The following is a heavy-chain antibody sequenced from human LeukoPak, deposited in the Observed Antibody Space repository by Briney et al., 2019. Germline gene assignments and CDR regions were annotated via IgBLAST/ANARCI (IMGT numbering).Heavy chain of an antibody. CDR2: IKEDGGRE. V-gene: IGHV3-7*01. Sequence: PGGSLRLSCAASGFAFSRSWMTWIRQAPGKGLEFVANIKEDGGRENFASSDKGRFTISRDNAKDSLYLQMNNLRVEDTAVYYCARDGGYSAFDYWGQGALVTVSS. D-gene: IGHD1-26*01. J-gene: IGHJ4*02. CDR3: ARDGGYSAFDY. CDR1: GFAFSRSW.